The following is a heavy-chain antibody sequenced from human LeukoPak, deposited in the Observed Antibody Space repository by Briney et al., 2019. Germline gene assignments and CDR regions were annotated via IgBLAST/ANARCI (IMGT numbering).Heavy chain of an antibody. D-gene: IGHD3-22*01. CDR3: ARLKYYYDSSGYRAEYFQH. CDR1: GGSISSYY. Sequence: PSETLSLTCTVSGGSISSYYWSWIRQPPGKGLESIGYIYYSGSTNYNPSLKSRVTISVYTSKNQFSLKLSSVTAADTAVYYCARLKYYYDSSGYRAEYFQHWGQGTLVTVSS. V-gene: IGHV4-59*01. J-gene: IGHJ1*01. CDR2: IYYSGST.